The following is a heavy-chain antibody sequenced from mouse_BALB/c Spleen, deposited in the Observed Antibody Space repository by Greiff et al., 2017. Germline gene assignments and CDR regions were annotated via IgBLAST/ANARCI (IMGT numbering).Heavy chain of an antibody. CDR2: ISYSGST. V-gene: IGHV3-8*02. CDR3: AKYGGQFYFDY. CDR1: GDSITSGY. D-gene: IGHD3-3*01. Sequence: EVKLQESGPSLVKPSQTLSLTCSVTGDSITSGYWNWIRKLPGNKLEYMGYISYSGSTYYNPSLKSRISITRDTSKNQYYLQLNSVTTEETATYYCAKYGGQFYFDYWGQGTTLTVSS. J-gene: IGHJ2*01.